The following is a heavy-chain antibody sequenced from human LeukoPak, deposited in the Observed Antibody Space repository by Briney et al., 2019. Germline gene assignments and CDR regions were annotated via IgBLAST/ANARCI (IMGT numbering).Heavy chain of an antibody. Sequence: GGSLRLSCAPSLFPFSTYAMSWVRQAPGKGLEWVSSIRGSDGSTYYADSVKGRFAISRDKSKNTLYLQMNSLRDEDTAVYYCAKDVYGDYGGLDYWGQGTLVTVSS. CDR2: IRGSDGST. V-gene: IGHV3-23*01. CDR3: AKDVYGDYGGLDY. CDR1: LFPFSTYA. J-gene: IGHJ4*02. D-gene: IGHD4-17*01.